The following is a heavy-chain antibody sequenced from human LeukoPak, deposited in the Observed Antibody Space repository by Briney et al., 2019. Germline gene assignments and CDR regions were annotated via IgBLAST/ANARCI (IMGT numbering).Heavy chain of an antibody. CDR2: INNSGST. CDR3: ARGIVVVPAAFHSYYYYYMDV. V-gene: IGHV4-34*01. Sequence: PSETLCLTCAVSGGSFSGYYWSWIRQPPGKGLEWIGGINNSGSTKYNPSLKSRVTISVDTSKNQFSLKLSSVTAADTAVYYCARGIVVVPAAFHSYYYYYMDVWGKGTTVTVSS. J-gene: IGHJ6*03. CDR1: GGSFSGYY. D-gene: IGHD2-2*01.